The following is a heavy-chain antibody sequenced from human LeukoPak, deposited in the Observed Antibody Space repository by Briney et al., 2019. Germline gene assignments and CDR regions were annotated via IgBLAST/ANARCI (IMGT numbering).Heavy chain of an antibody. CDR3: ARGLSSGYSVYFDY. CDR1: GGSISSSSYY. D-gene: IGHD3-22*01. V-gene: IGHV4-39*07. J-gene: IGHJ4*02. CDR2: IYYSGST. Sequence: SETLSLTCTVSGGSISSSSYYWGWIRQPPGKGLEWIGSIYYSGSTYYNPSLKSRVTISVDRSKNQFSLKLSSVTAADTAAYYCARGLSSGYSVYFDYWGQGTLVTVSS.